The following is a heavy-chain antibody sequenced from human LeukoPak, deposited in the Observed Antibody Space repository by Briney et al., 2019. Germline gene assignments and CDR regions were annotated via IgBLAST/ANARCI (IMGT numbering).Heavy chain of an antibody. CDR3: AKSPYDYVWGDISPFDY. CDR2: ISGSGGST. J-gene: IGHJ4*02. CDR1: GFTFSSYE. D-gene: IGHD3-16*01. Sequence: GGSLRLSCAASGFTFSSYEMNWVRQAPGKGLEWVSDISGSGGSTYYADSVKGRFTISRDNSKNTLYLQMNSLRAEDTAVYYCAKSPYDYVWGDISPFDYWGQGTLVTVSS. V-gene: IGHV3-23*01.